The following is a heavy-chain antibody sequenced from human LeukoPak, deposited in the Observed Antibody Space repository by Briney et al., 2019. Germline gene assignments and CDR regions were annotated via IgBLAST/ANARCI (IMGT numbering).Heavy chain of an antibody. J-gene: IGHJ4*02. CDR2: IYYSGST. CDR3: AISSRQGYSVGTLDY. V-gene: IGHV4-31*03. Sequence: PSETLSLTCTVSGASISSGDYYWSWIRQHPGKGLEWIGYIYYSGSTYYNPSLKSRVTISVDTSKNQFSLKLSSVTAADTAVYYCAISSRQGYSVGTLDYWGQGTLVTVSS. CDR1: GASISSGDYY. D-gene: IGHD5-18*01.